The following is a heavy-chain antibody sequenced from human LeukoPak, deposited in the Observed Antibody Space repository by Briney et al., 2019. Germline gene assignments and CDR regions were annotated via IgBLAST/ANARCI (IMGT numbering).Heavy chain of an antibody. CDR3: ARQRWLQTINFDY. D-gene: IGHD5-24*01. V-gene: IGHV4-39*01. CDR2: IYYGGST. CDR1: GGSISSSSYY. J-gene: IGHJ4*02. Sequence: SETLSLTCTVSGGSISSSSYYWGWIRQPPGKGLEWIGSIYYGGSTYYNPSLKSRVTISVDTSKNQFSLKLSSVTAADTAVYYCARQRWLQTINFDYWGQGTLVTVSS.